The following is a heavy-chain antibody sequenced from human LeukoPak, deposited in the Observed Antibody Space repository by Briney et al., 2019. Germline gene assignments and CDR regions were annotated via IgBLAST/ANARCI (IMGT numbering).Heavy chain of an antibody. D-gene: IGHD3-9*01. CDR1: GFTFSSYS. V-gene: IGHV3-21*01. CDR3: ARGDILTGYHYFDY. Sequence: GGSLRLSCAASGFTFSSYSMNWVRPAPGKGLEWVSSISSSSSYIYYADSVKGRFTISRDNAKNSLYLQMSSLRAEDTAVYYCARGDILTGYHYFDYWGQGTLVTVSS. CDR2: ISSSSSYI. J-gene: IGHJ4*02.